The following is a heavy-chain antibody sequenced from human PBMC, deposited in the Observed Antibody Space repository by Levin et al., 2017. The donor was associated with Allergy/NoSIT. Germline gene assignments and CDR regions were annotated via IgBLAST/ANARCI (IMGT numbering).Heavy chain of an antibody. CDR2: ISSTGSTI. CDR3: ARQLGNFWSGYNYFDY. J-gene: IGHJ4*02. Sequence: AGGSLRLSCAASGFTFSSYEMNWVRRAPGKGLEWVSYISSTGSTIYSADSVKGRFTISRDNAKNLLYLHMNSLRAEDTAVYYCARQLGNFWSGYNYFDYWGQGTLVTVSS. D-gene: IGHD3-3*01. CDR1: GFTFSSYE. V-gene: IGHV3-48*03.